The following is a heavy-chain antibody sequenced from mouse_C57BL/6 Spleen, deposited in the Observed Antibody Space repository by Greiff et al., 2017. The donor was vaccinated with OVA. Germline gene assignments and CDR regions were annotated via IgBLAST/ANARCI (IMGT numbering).Heavy chain of an antibody. J-gene: IGHJ1*03. V-gene: IGHV5-16*01. D-gene: IGHD1-1*01. CDR2: INYDGSST. CDR3: ARDKIYGWYFDV. Sequence: EVMLVESEGGLVQPGSSMKLSCTASGFTFSDYYMAWVRQVPEKGLEWVANINYDGSSTYYLDSLKSRFIISRDNAKNILYLQMSSLKSEDTATYYCARDKIYGWYFDVWGTGTTVTVSS. CDR1: GFTFSDYY.